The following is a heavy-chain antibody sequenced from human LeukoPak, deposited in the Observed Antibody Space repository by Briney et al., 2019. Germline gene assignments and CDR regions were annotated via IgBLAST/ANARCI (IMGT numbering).Heavy chain of an antibody. V-gene: IGHV5-51*01. CDR3: ARHAPGYCSGGTCYRWFDP. Sequence: GGSLKISCKGSGYSFTSYWIGWVRQMPGKGLEWMGIIYPGDSDTRYSPSFQGQVTISADKSISTAYLQWSSLKASDTAMYYCARHAPGYCSGGTCYRWFDPWGQGTLVTVSS. CDR2: IYPGDSDT. CDR1: GYSFTSYW. J-gene: IGHJ5*02. D-gene: IGHD2-15*01.